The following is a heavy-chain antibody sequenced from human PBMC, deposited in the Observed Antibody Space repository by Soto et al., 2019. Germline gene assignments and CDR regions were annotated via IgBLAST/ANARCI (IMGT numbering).Heavy chain of an antibody. V-gene: IGHV3-30*18. D-gene: IGHD6-6*01. CDR2: ISYDGSNK. CDR3: AKSTAARFFDY. J-gene: IGHJ4*02. CDR1: GFTFSSYG. Sequence: PGGSLRLSCAASGFTFSSYGMHWVRQAPGKGLEWVAVISYDGSNKYYADSVKGRFTISRDNSKNTLYLQMNSLRAEDTAVYYCAKSTAARFFDYWGQGTLVTVSS.